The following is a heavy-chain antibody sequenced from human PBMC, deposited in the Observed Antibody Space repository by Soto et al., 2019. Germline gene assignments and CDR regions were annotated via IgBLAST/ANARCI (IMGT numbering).Heavy chain of an antibody. V-gene: IGHV4-4*07. CDR2: VYISGST. D-gene: IGHD6-19*01. CDR3: ARDWRAVAGTDYYYGMEV. Sequence: SETLSLTCTVSGGSISSEYWSWIRQPAGKGLEGIGRVYISGSTNYNPSLKSRVTMSVDTSKKQFSLKLSSVTAADTAVYYCARDWRAVAGTDYYYGMEVWGQATTVTVSS. CDR1: GGSISSEY. J-gene: IGHJ6*02.